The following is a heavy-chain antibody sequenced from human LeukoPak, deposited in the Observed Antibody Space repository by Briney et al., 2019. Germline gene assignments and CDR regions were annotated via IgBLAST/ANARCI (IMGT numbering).Heavy chain of an antibody. V-gene: IGHV1-24*01. CDR2: FDPEDGET. J-gene: IGHJ4*02. Sequence: ASVKVSCKVSGYTLTELSMHWVRQAPGKGLGWMGGFDPEDGETIYAQKFQGRVTMTEDTYTDTAYMELSSIRSEDTAVYYCATFLRGVPAAPPNYWGQGTLVTVSS. CDR3: ATFLRGVPAAPPNY. CDR1: GYTLTELS. D-gene: IGHD2-2*01.